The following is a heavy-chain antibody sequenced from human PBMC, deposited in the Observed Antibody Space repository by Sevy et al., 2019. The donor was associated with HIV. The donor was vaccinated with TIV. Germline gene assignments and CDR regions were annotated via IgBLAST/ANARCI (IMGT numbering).Heavy chain of an antibody. CDR2: IVVGSGVT. CDR3: AAEDMTTFGGQFRVFDF. V-gene: IGHV1-58*01. J-gene: IGHJ3*01. Sequence: SVKVSCQASGFTFTSSAVQWVRQTRGQRLQWIGWIVVGSGVTNYAQSFQERASIIGDMSTRKVYMEGTSLTSDDTAVYYWAAEDMTTFGGQFRVFDFWGQGTVVTVSS. D-gene: IGHD3-16*01. CDR1: GFTFTSSA.